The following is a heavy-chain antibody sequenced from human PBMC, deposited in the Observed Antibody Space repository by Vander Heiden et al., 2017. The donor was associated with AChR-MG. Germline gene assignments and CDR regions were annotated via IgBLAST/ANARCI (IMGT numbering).Heavy chain of an antibody. CDR2: VYHTGTT. V-gene: IGHV4-4*02. D-gene: IGHD2-15*01. Sequence: QAQLQESGPGRVKPSVTLPLTFAVSGGSISSRNWWRWVRQPPGKGLEWIGEVYHTGTTNYNPSLKSRVTISVDKSKNQFSLRLTSVTAADTAVYYCARDQSGFYCSGGSCAFDVWGQGTKVTVSS. J-gene: IGHJ3*01. CDR1: GGSISSRNW. CDR3: ARDQSGFYCSGGSCAFDV.